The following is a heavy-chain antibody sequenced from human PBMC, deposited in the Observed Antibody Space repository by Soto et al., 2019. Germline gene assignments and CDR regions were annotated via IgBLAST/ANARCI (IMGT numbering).Heavy chain of an antibody. CDR3: TSHLALGHCSSTSCSDDY. D-gene: IGHD2-2*01. CDR2: IRSKANSYAT. V-gene: IGHV3-73*01. CDR1: GFTFCGCG. Sequence: WGCMTLSCAACGFTFCGCGSHWVRQAYGKGLEWVGRIRSKANSYATAYAASVKGRFTISRDDSKNTAYLQMNSLKTEDTAVYYCTSHLALGHCSSTSCSDDYRGQGTLVTLSS. J-gene: IGHJ4*02.